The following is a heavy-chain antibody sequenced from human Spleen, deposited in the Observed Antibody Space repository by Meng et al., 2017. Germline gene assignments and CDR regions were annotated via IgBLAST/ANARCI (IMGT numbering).Heavy chain of an antibody. Sequence: SETLSLTCTVSGYSISSGYYWGWIRQPPGKGLEWIGSIYHSGSTYYNPSLKSRVTISVDTSKNQFSLKLSSVTAADMAVYYCARVPSVAGMNYFDIWGQGTLVTVSS. J-gene: IGHJ4*02. CDR3: ARVPSVAGMNYFDI. V-gene: IGHV4-38-2*02. D-gene: IGHD6-19*01. CDR1: GYSISSGYY. CDR2: IYHSGST.